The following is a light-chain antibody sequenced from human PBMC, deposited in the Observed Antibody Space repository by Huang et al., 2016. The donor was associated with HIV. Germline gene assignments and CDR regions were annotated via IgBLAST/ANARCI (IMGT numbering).Light chain of an antibody. CDR1: HSVDSV. J-gene: IGKJ4*01. V-gene: IGKV3-15*01. Sequence: EIEMTQSPATLSVSPGERATLSGRASHSVDSVLAWYQQKPGQAPRLLIYDASTRATGISAKFNGTGSGTEFSLSITNLQSEDFAVYYCQQYNDWPPLTFGGGTKVEI. CDR3: QQYNDWPPLT. CDR2: DAS.